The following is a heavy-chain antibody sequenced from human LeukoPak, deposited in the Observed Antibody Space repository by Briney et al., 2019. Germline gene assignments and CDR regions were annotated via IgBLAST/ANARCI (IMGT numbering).Heavy chain of an antibody. V-gene: IGHV4-59*01. CDR3: ARDRDGYSPFDY. D-gene: IGHD6-13*01. Sequence: SETLSLTCTVSGDSISNFYWSWIRQPPGKGLEWIGYISYSGSTNYNPSLNSRVTTSVDASKNQFSLKLSSVTAADTAVYYCARDRDGYSPFDYWGQGTLVTVSS. CDR1: GDSISNFY. CDR2: ISYSGST. J-gene: IGHJ4*02.